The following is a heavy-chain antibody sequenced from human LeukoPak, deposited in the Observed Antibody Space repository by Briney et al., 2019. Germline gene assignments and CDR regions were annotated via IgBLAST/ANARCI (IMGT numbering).Heavy chain of an antibody. V-gene: IGHV3-15*01. J-gene: IGHJ3*02. CDR2: IKSKTDGGTT. CDR1: GFTFSNYW. D-gene: IGHD3-10*01. CDR3: TTAPSLLWFGECAFDI. Sequence: PGGSLRLSCAASGFTFSNYWMSWVRQAPGKGLEWVGRIKSKTDGGTTDYAAPVKGRFTISRDDSKNTLYLQMNSLKTEDTAVYYCTTAPSLLWFGECAFDIWGQGTMVTVSS.